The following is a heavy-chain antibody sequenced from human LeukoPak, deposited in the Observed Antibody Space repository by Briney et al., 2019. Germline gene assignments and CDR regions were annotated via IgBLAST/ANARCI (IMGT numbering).Heavy chain of an antibody. CDR1: GGTFSSYG. J-gene: IGHJ5*02. CDR3: AREPLPQYSSRNWFDP. CDR2: ISAYNGNT. Sequence: ASVKVSCKASGGTFSSYGISWVRQAPGQGLEWMGWISAYNGNTNYAQKLQGRVTMTTDTSTSTAYMELRSLRSDDTAVYYCAREPLPQYSSRNWFDPWGQGTLVTVSS. V-gene: IGHV1-18*01. D-gene: IGHD6-13*01.